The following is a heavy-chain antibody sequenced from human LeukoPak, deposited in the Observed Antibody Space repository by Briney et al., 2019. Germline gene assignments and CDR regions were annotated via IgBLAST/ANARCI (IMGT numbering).Heavy chain of an antibody. CDR2: VSGSGDNT. J-gene: IGHJ5*02. V-gene: IGHV3-23*01. Sequence: PGGSLRLSCAASGFTFNNYAMTWVRQAPGKGLEWVSVVSGSGDNTNYADSVRGRFTISRDNSKNTLFLQMNSLRTEDTAVYFCARAVQLWLRFDPWGQGTLVTVSS. CDR3: ARAVQLWLRFDP. D-gene: IGHD5-18*01. CDR1: GFTFNNYA.